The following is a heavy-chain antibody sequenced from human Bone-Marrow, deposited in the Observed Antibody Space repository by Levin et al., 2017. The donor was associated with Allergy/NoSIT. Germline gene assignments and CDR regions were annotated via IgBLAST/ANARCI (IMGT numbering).Heavy chain of an antibody. CDR1: GYSFHIHW. V-gene: IGHV5-51*01. D-gene: IGHD3-9*01. CDR2: IYPCDSDI. CDR3: ARQSAVDILTAHYEGGMDY. J-gene: IGHJ4*02. Sequence: GESLKISCKASGYSFHIHWIGWVRQMPGKGLEWMGIIYPCDSDIKYSPSFQGQVTISADKSISTAYLQWSSLKASDTAMYYCARQSAVDILTAHYEGGMDYWGQGTLVAVSS.